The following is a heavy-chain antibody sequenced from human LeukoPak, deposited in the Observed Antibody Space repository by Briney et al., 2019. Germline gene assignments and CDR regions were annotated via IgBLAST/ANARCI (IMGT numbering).Heavy chain of an antibody. V-gene: IGHV2-70*11. CDR1: RCLLSTSGMC. Sequence: SGPALVKHTQTLTLTCTFSRCLLSTSGMCVSWIRQPPGKALEWLERIDWDDDKYYTPSLKTRLTISKDTSKNQVVLTMTNMDPVDTATYYCARSTRGYSYGYDSDYWGQGTLVTVSS. D-gene: IGHD5-18*01. CDR2: IDWDDDK. J-gene: IGHJ4*02. CDR3: ARSTRGYSYGYDSDY.